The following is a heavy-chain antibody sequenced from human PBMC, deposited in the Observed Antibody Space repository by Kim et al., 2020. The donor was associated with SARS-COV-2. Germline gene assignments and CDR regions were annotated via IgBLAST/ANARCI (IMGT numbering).Heavy chain of an antibody. Sequence: AAPVKGRFTISRDDSKNTLYLQMNSLKTEDTAVYYCTTGPMVRGVMVVDYWGQGTLVTVSS. D-gene: IGHD3-10*01. CDR3: TTGPMVRGVMVVDY. J-gene: IGHJ4*02. V-gene: IGHV3-15*01.